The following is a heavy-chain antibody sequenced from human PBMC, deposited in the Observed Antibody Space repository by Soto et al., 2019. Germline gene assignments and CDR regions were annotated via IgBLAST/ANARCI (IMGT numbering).Heavy chain of an antibody. J-gene: IGHJ3*02. V-gene: IGHV5-10-1*01. D-gene: IGHD5-12*01. CDR3: ARHSIVATTSLEAFDI. CDR1: GYSFTSYW. Sequence: PGESLKISCNGSGYSFTSYWISWVRQMPGKGLEWMGRIDPSDSYTNYSPSFQGHVTISADKSISTAYLQWSSLKASDTAMYYCARHSIVATTSLEAFDIWGQGTMVTVSS. CDR2: IDPSDSYT.